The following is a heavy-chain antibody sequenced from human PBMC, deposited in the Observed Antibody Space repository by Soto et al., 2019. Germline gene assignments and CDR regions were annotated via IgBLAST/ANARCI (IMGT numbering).Heavy chain of an antibody. D-gene: IGHD4-17*01. CDR2: IYDTEST. J-gene: IGHJ4*02. V-gene: IGHV4-61*01. Sequence: QVHLQESGPRHVKASETLSLTCSVSGGSVSSDFYYWNWIRQPPGKGLEWIGYIYDTESTNYNPSLKSRVTLSVDTSKNQISLKVNSVTAADTAVYYCARAPYGDYGQFDSWGRGTLVTVSS. CDR1: GGSVSSDFYY. CDR3: ARAPYGDYGQFDS.